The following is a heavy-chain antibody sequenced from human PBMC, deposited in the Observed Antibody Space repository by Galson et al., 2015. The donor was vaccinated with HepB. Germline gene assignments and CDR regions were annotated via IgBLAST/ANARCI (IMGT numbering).Heavy chain of an antibody. V-gene: IGHV3-9*01. CDR2: IRWNSGSI. Sequence: SLRLSCAASGFTFDDSAMHWVRQTPGKGLEWVSGIRWNSGSIGYADSVKGRFTISRDNAKNSLYLQMNSLRAEDTALYYCAKAVGYQLLSYYYYDYMDVWGKGTTVTVSS. CDR1: GFTFDDSA. D-gene: IGHD2-2*01. J-gene: IGHJ6*03. CDR3: AKAVGYQLLSYYYYDYMDV.